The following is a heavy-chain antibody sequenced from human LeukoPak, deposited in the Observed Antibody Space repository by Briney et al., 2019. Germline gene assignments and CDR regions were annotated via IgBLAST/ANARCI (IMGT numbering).Heavy chain of an antibody. J-gene: IGHJ6*02. CDR2: IIPILGIA. V-gene: IGHV1-69*04. D-gene: IGHD2/OR15-2a*01. CDR3: ARAESPPSYGMDV. CDR1: GGTFSSYA. Sequence: GASVKVSCKASGGTFSSYAISWVRQAPGQGLEWMGRIIPILGIANYAQKFQGRVTITADKSTSTAYVELSSLRSEDTAVYYCARAESPPSYGMDVWGQGTTVTVSS.